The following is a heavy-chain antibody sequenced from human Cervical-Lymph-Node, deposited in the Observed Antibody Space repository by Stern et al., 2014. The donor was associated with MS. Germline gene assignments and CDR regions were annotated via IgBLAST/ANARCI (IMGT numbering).Heavy chain of an antibody. Sequence: QVQLVESGPGLVKPSQTLSLTCTVSGGSISSDNYYWTWIRQHPGKGLEWIGHIYYSGTTYYNPSLKSRVSITVDTSQNLFSLRLSSVTAADTAVYYCARDHFTTSLDVWGHGTTGTV. J-gene: IGHJ6*02. CDR3: ARDHFTTSLDV. V-gene: IGHV4-31*03. D-gene: IGHD2-2*01. CDR1: GGSISSDNYY. CDR2: IYYSGTT.